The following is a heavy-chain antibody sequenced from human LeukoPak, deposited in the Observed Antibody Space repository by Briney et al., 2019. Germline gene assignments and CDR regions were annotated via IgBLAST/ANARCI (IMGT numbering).Heavy chain of an antibody. CDR1: GFTFDDYG. V-gene: IGHV3-20*04. D-gene: IGHD2-15*01. CDR2: INWNGGST. J-gene: IGHJ5*02. CDR3: AREIDIVVVVAASWFDP. Sequence: GGSLRLSCAASGFTFDDYGMSWVRQAPGKGLEWVSGINWNGGSTGYADSVKGRFTISRDNAKNSLYLQMNSLRAEDTAVYYCAREIDIVVVVAASWFDPWGQGTLVTVSS.